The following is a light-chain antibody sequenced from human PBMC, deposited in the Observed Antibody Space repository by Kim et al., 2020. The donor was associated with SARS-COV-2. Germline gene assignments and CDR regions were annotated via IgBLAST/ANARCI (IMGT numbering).Light chain of an antibody. J-gene: IGKJ2*01. CDR2: GSS. Sequence: SPGERATLFYRASHSVRTNLAWHPQKPGQAPRLLIYGSSTRATGIPARISGSGSGTDFTLTITSLQSEDFGIYYCQQYNNWFPFTFGQGTKLVI. CDR3: QQYNNWFPFT. V-gene: IGKV3-15*01. CDR1: HSVRTN.